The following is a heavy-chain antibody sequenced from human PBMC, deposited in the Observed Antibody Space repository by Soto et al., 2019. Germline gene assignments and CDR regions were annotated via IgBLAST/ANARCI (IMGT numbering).Heavy chain of an antibody. CDR2: IYYSGST. D-gene: IGHD6-19*01. CDR3: ASGKSIAVAGTDVHYGMDV. Sequence: SEALSPTCTVSGCSIGSADYYWIWILQPPGTRLEWIGYIYYSGSTYYNPSLKSRVTISVDTSKNQFSLKLSSVTAADTAVFYCASGKSIAVAGTDVHYGMDVWGQGTTVTVSS. J-gene: IGHJ6*02. CDR1: GCSIGSADYY. V-gene: IGHV4-30-4*01.